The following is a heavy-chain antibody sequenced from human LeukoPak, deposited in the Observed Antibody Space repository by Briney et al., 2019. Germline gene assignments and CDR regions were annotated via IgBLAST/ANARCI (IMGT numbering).Heavy chain of an antibody. CDR2: TAHT. J-gene: IGHJ2*01. D-gene: IGHD3-10*01. CDR3: ARDSYNYYGSRYFDL. V-gene: IGHV3-21*01. Sequence: GGSLRLSCEASGFTHNGYSINWVRQAPGKGLEWLSSTAHTQYTDSMKGRLTVSRDNAKNALYLQINSLTTEDTAVYYCARDSYNYYGSRYFDLWGRGTLVTVSS. CDR1: GFTHNGYS.